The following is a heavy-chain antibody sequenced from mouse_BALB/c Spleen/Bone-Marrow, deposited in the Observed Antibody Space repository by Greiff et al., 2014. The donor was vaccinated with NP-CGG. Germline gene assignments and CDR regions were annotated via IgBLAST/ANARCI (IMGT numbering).Heavy chain of an antibody. CDR3: VRPFAY. CDR1: GFSLTSYD. CDR2: IWTGGGT. V-gene: IGHV2-9-2*01. Sequence: QVQLQQPGPGLVAPSQSLSITCTVSGFSLTSYDISWIRQPPGKGLEWLGVIWTGGGTNYNSAFMSRLSISKDNSKSQVFLKMNSLQTDDTAIYYCVRPFAYWGQGTLVTVSA. J-gene: IGHJ3*01.